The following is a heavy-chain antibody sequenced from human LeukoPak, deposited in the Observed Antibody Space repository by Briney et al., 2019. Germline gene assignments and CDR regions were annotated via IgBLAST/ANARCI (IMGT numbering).Heavy chain of an antibody. J-gene: IGHJ4*02. Sequence: SETLSLTCTVSGGSISSYYWSWIRQPPGKGLEWIGYIYYSGSTNYNPSLKSRVTISVDMSKNQFSLKLSSVTAADTAVYYCARVGVTVAATSDYWGQGTLVTVSS. CDR3: ARVGVTVAATSDY. V-gene: IGHV4-59*01. CDR1: GGSISSYY. CDR2: IYYSGST. D-gene: IGHD6-19*01.